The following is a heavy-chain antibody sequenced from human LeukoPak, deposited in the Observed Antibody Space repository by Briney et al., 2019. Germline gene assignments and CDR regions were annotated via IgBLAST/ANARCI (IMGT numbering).Heavy chain of an antibody. Sequence: GASVKVSCKASGYTFTSYDINWVRQAAGQGLEWMGWMNTKSGKTGYAQKFQGRVTFTRNTSISIAYMELSSLRSEDTAVYYCARLEVVPADDYWGQGTLVTVSS. CDR2: MNTKSGKT. CDR1: GYTFTSYD. J-gene: IGHJ4*02. CDR3: ARLEVVPADDY. D-gene: IGHD2-2*01. V-gene: IGHV1-8*01.